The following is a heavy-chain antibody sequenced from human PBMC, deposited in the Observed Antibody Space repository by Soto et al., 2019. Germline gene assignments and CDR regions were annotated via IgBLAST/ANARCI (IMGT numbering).Heavy chain of an antibody. Sequence: PSDTLSLSCTVSGGSISSGGYYWSWIRQHPGKGLEWIGYIYYSGSTYYNPSLKSRVTISVDTSKNQFSLKLSSVTAADTAVYYCARDLRIYDFWSGSRPYGMDVWGQGTTVTVSS. CDR1: GGSISSGGYY. CDR3: ARDLRIYDFWSGSRPYGMDV. V-gene: IGHV4-31*03. D-gene: IGHD3-3*01. J-gene: IGHJ6*02. CDR2: IYYSGST.